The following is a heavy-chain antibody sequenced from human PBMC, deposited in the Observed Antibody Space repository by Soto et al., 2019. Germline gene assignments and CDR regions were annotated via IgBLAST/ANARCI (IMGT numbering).Heavy chain of an antibody. Sequence: ASVKVSCKASGGTFSSYTISWVRQAPGQGLEWMGRIIPILGIANYAQKFQGRVTITADKSTSTAYMELSSLRSEDTAVYYCARDTSDPKLRFLEWANYYYYMDVWGKGTTVTVSS. J-gene: IGHJ6*03. CDR3: ARDTSDPKLRFLEWANYYYYMDV. D-gene: IGHD3-3*01. V-gene: IGHV1-69*04. CDR2: IIPILGIA. CDR1: GGTFSSYT.